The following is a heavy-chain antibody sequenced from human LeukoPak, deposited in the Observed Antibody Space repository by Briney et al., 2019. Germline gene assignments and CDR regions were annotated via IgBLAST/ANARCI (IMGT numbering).Heavy chain of an antibody. J-gene: IGHJ4*02. Sequence: PGGSLRLSCAASGFTFSSYAMHWVRQAPGKGLEWVAIISYDGSNKYYADSVKGRFTISRDNAKNSLYLQMNSLRPEDTALYYCAGYSYGYTPGSPFDYWGQGTLVTVSS. D-gene: IGHD5-18*01. CDR2: ISYDGSNK. CDR3: AGYSYGYTPGSPFDY. V-gene: IGHV3-30-3*01. CDR1: GFTFSSYA.